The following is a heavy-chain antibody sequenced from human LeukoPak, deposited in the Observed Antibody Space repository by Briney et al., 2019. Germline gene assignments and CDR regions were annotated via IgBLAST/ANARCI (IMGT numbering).Heavy chain of an antibody. D-gene: IGHD3-16*02. J-gene: IGHJ4*02. CDR2: ISGSGGST. CDR3: AKDPGRDYPIYDYVWGSYRPVPDY. CDR1: GFTFSSYA. V-gene: IGHV3-23*01. Sequence: GGSLRLSCAASGFTFSSYAMSWVRQAPGKGLEWVSAISGSGGSTYYADSVKGRFTISRDNSKNTLYLQMDSLRAEDTAVYYCAKDPGRDYPIYDYVWGSYRPVPDYWGQGTLVTVSS.